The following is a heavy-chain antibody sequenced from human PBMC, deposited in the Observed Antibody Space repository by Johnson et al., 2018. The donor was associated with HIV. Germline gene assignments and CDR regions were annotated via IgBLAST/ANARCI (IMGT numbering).Heavy chain of an antibody. Sequence: VQLVESGGGLVQPGGSLRLSCAASGFTLSSYWMHWVRQAPGTGLVWVSRINSDGSSTSYADSVKGRFPISRDNAKNTLYLQMNSLRDEDTAGFYCARDEAASTGAFDIWGQGTMVTVSS. D-gene: IGHD6-13*01. CDR1: GFTLSSYW. V-gene: IGHV3-74*01. CDR3: ARDEAASTGAFDI. CDR2: INSDGSST. J-gene: IGHJ3*02.